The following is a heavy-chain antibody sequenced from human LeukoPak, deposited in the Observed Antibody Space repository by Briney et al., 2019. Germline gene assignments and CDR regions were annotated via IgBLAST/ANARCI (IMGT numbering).Heavy chain of an antibody. CDR1: GFTFSSYG. J-gene: IGHJ3*01. V-gene: IGHV3-30*03. CDR3: ARDRWKYDSDAFDV. Sequence: GGSLRLSCAASGFTFSSYGMHWVRQAPGKGLEWVAVISYDGSNKYYADSVKGRFTISRDNSKNTLYLQMNSLRAEDTAVYYCARDRWKYDSDAFDVWGQGTMVTVSS. CDR2: ISYDGSNK. D-gene: IGHD3-16*01.